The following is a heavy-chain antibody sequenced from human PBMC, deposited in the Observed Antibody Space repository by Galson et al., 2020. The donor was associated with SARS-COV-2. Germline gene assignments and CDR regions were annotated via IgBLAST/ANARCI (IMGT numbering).Heavy chain of an antibody. V-gene: IGHV3-23*01. D-gene: IGHD1-1*01. Sequence: GGSLRLSCAASGFTFSTFAMSWSPRAPGKGLEWVPTISGSGISTYYANSVKGRFTISRDNSKTTFYLQMSSLRAGDTAVYYCAKDPQPTTYFYYPMDVWGQGTTVTVSS. CDR1: GFTFSTFA. CDR3: AKDPQPTTYFYYPMDV. CDR2: ISGSGIST. J-gene: IGHJ6*02.